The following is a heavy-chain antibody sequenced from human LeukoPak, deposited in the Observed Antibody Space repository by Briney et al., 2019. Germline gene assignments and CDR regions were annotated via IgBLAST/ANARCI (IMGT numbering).Heavy chain of an antibody. V-gene: IGHV1-2*02. Sequence: ASVKVFCKASGYTFTGYYMHWVRQAPGQGLEWMGWINPNSGGTNYAQKFQGRVTMTRDTSISTAYMELSRLRSDDTAVYYCAREAPRYYGSGSHGEFDYWGQGTLVTVSS. CDR1: GYTFTGYY. CDR2: INPNSGGT. CDR3: AREAPRYYGSGSHGEFDY. D-gene: IGHD3-10*01. J-gene: IGHJ4*02.